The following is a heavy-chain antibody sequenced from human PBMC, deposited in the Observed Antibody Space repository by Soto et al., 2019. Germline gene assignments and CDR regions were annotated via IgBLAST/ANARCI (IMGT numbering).Heavy chain of an antibody. J-gene: IGHJ4*02. Sequence: SLRLSVAASRFGVGSYALSWLRQAPWGGLELVSTMSGSGGKRFYSDCAKGRFSSSIDTSQSTLYLQMNSLRAADTAMYYCARWSYLDYWGQGTRVTVSS. CDR3: ARWSYLDY. V-gene: IGHV3-23*01. CDR2: MSGSGGKR. CDR1: RFGVGSYA. D-gene: IGHD3-3*01.